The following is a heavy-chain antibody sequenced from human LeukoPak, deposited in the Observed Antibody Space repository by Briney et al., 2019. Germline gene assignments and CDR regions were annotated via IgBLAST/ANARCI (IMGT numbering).Heavy chain of an antibody. J-gene: IGHJ5*02. CDR3: SXXXNLLYDSSGYGWFDP. CDR1: GGSISSYY. D-gene: IGHD3-22*01. Sequence: SETLSLTCTVSGGSISSYYWSWLRQPAGKGLEWIGRIYTSGSTNYNPSLKSRVTMSVDTSKNQFSLKLSSVTAADTAVYYWSXXXNLLYDSSGYGWFDPWGQGTLVTVSS. CDR2: IYTSGST. V-gene: IGHV4-4*07.